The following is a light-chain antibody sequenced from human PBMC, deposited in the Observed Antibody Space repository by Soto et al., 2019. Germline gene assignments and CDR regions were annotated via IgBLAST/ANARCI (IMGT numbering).Light chain of an antibody. CDR1: QDISNY. CDR3: QQYDNLPLLT. Sequence: DIQMTQSPPSPSASVGDRVTITCQASQDISNYLNWYQQKPGKAPKLLIYDASNLETGVPSRFSGSGSGTDFTFTISSLQPEDIATYYCQQYDNLPLLTFGGGTKVDIK. CDR2: DAS. V-gene: IGKV1-33*01. J-gene: IGKJ4*01.